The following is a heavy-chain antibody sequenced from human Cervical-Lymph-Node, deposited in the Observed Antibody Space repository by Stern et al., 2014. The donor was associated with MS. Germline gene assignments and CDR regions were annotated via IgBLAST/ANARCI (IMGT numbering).Heavy chain of an antibody. CDR1: GASLSTFS. J-gene: IGHJ6*02. Sequence: QVQLMQSGAEVRKPGSSVKVSCKASGASLSTFSISWVRQAPVQGLEWLGGIIPLFNTANYAQRFQDRVTITADKTTNTVYMELRSLRSDDTAVYYCARDPPEMTKPPHNKGVDAWGQGTTVTVSS. D-gene: IGHD5-24*01. V-gene: IGHV1-69*06. CDR3: ARDPPEMTKPPHNKGVDA. CDR2: IIPLFNTA.